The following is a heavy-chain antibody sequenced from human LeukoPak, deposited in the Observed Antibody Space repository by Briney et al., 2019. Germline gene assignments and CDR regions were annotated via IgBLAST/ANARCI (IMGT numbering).Heavy chain of an antibody. V-gene: IGHV3-23*01. CDR1: GFTFSSYA. CDR3: AKAYGDYSLDYYMDV. D-gene: IGHD4-17*01. CDR2: ISGSGGST. Sequence: GGSLRLSCAASGFTFSSYAMSWVRQAPGKGLEWVSAISGSGGSTYYAASVKGRFTISRDNSKNTLYLQMNSLRAEDTAVYYCAKAYGDYSLDYYMDVWGKGTTVTVSS. J-gene: IGHJ6*03.